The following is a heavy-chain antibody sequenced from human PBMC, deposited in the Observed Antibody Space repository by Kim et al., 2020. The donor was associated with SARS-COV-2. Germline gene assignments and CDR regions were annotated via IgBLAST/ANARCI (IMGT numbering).Heavy chain of an antibody. V-gene: IGHV3-33*01. Sequence: GGSLRLSCAASGFTFNNFAMHWVRQAPGKGLEWVAVIYYDGREKYHGDSVKGRFTISRDNFKNTLYLQMNSLRAEDTAVYYCARDIAGGKGTYYYNGMDVWGQGTTVTVSS. CDR3: ARDIAGGKGTYYYNGMDV. D-gene: IGHD6-13*01. CDR1: GFTFNNFA. J-gene: IGHJ6*02. CDR2: IYYDGREK.